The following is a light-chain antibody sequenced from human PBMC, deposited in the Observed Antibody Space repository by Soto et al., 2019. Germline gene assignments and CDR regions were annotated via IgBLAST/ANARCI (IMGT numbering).Light chain of an antibody. CDR3: QQRSNWPIT. Sequence: ELLLTQSPSTLSLSPGARATLSCRVSQSVSRYLAWYQQKPGQAPRLLIYDASNRATGIPARFSGSGSGTDFTLTISSLAPEDFELYYCQQRSNWPITFGQGTRLEIK. CDR1: QSVSRY. J-gene: IGKJ5*01. V-gene: IGKV3-11*01. CDR2: DAS.